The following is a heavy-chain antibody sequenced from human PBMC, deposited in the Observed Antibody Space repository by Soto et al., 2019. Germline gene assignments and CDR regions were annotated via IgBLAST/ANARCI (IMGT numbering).Heavy chain of an antibody. CDR2: ISSSGSSK. Sequence: GGSLRLSCAGSGFTFSGYSMNWVRQAPGRGLEWVSHISSSGSSKYYADSVRCRFTISRDSAKNSLYLQMNSLRDEDTAVYYCARVGPYSSSSVDYWGQGTLVTVSS. CDR1: GFTFSGYS. D-gene: IGHD6-6*01. J-gene: IGHJ4*02. CDR3: ARVGPYSSSSVDY. V-gene: IGHV3-48*02.